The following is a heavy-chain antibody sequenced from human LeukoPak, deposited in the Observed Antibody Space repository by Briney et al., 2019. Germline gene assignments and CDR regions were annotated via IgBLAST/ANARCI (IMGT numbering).Heavy chain of an antibody. CDR1: GGSFSGYY. V-gene: IGHV4-34*01. CDR2: INHSGST. CDR3: ATQQTYYYDSSGTQKRGNWFDP. D-gene: IGHD3-22*01. J-gene: IGHJ5*02. Sequence: SETLSLTCAVYGGSFSGYYWSWIRQPPGKGLEWIGEINHSGSTNYNPSLKSRVTISVDTSKNQFSLKLSSVTAADTAVYYCATQQTYYYDSSGTQKRGNWFDPWGQGTLVTVSS.